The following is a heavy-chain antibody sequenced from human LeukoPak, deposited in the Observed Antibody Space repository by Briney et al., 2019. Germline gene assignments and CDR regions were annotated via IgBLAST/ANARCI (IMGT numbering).Heavy chain of an antibody. CDR1: GGTFSSYA. V-gene: IGHV1-8*02. J-gene: IGHJ6*02. D-gene: IGHD3-3*01. CDR2: MNPNSGNT. CDR3: ARGPRFLEWLPYYYYYYGMDV. Sequence: SVKVSCTASGGTFSSYAINWVRQATGQGLEWMGWMNPNSGNTGYAQKFQGRVTMTRNTSISTAYMELSSLRSEDTAVYYCARGPRFLEWLPYYYYYYGMDVWGQGTTVTVSS.